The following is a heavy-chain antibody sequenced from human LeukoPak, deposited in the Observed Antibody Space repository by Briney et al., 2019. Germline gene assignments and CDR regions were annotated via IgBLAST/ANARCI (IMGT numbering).Heavy chain of an antibody. CDR3: ARGGGSSGS. CDR1: GVTFSSYR. Sequence: GGSLRLSCAASGVTFSSYRMSWVRQAPGKGLECVARIKQEGSEKYYMDSVKGRFTISRDNTKNSLYLQMNSLRVEDTAVCYCARGGGSSGSWGQGTLVTVSS. CDR2: IKQEGSEK. J-gene: IGHJ5*02. D-gene: IGHD3-16*01. V-gene: IGHV3-7*01.